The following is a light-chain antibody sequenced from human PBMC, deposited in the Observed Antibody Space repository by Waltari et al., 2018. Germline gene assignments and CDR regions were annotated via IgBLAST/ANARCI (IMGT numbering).Light chain of an antibody. J-gene: IGKJ4*01. CDR1: QSVSTF. V-gene: IGKV3-11*01. Sequence: TPPCRASQSVSTFLAWYQQKPGQAPRLLIYDTSFRATGIPTRFSGSGSGTDFTLIISSLEPEDFAVYYCQQRRDWPTFGGGTKVEVK. CDR3: QQRRDWPT. CDR2: DTS.